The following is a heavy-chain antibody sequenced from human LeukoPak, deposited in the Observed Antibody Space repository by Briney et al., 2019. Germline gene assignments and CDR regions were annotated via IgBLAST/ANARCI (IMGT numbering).Heavy chain of an antibody. V-gene: IGHV1-69*13. CDR1: GGTFSSYA. CDR2: IIPIFGTA. Sequence: SVKVSCEASGGTFSSYAISWVRQAPGQGLEWMGGIIPIFGTANYAQKFQGRVTITADESTSTAYMELSSLRSEDTAVYYCARDDSYYYDSSGYYLGGYWGQGTLVTVSS. CDR3: ARDDSYYYDSSGYYLGGY. J-gene: IGHJ4*02. D-gene: IGHD3-22*01.